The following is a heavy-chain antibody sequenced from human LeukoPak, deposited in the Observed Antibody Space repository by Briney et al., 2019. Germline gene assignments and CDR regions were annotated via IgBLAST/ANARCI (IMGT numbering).Heavy chain of an antibody. CDR2: ISSSSSYI. CDR1: GFTFSSYS. J-gene: IGHJ4*02. CDR3: VDGCSGTSCYAY. Sequence: PGGSLRLSCAASGFTFSSYSMNWVRQAPGKGLEWVSSISSSSSYIYYADSVKGRFTISRDNAKNSLYLQMNSLRAEDTAVYYCVDGCSGTSCYAYWGQGTLATVSS. D-gene: IGHD2-2*01. V-gene: IGHV3-21*01.